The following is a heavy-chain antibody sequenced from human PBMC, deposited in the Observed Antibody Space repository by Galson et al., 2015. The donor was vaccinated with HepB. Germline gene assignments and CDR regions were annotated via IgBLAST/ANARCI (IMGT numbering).Heavy chain of an antibody. CDR1: GGSFSGYY. V-gene: IGHV4-34*01. CDR3: ARVLSAYIWGSYRYTPSSYYMDV. Sequence: ETLSLTCAVYGGSFSGYYWSWIRQPPGKGLEWIGEINHSGSTNYNPSLKSRVTISVDTSKNQFSLKLSSVTAADTAVYYCARVLSAYIWGSYRYTPSSYYMDVWGKGTTVTVSS. D-gene: IGHD3-16*02. J-gene: IGHJ6*03. CDR2: INHSGST.